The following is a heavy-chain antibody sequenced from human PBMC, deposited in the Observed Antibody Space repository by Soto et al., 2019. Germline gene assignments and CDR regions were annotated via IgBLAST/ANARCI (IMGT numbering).Heavy chain of an antibody. Sequence: SSETLSLTCTVSGGSISRGGYYWSWIRQHPGKGLEWIGYIYNSGTTYYNPSLKSRVTISVDTSKNQFSLKLTSVTAADTAVYYCARDPAPWGQGTLVTLSS. CDR2: IYNSGTT. V-gene: IGHV4-31*03. CDR3: ARDPAP. J-gene: IGHJ5*02. CDR1: GGSISRGGYY.